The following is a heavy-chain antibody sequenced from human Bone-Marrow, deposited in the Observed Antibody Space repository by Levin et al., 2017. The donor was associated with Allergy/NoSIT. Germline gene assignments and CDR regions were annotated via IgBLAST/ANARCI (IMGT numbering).Heavy chain of an antibody. Sequence: PGGSLRLSCAASGFTFSSYAMSWVRQAPGKGLEWVSAISGSGGSTYYADSVKGRFTISRDNSKNTLYLQMNSLRAEDTAVYYCSLVVITGSYYFDYWGQGTLVTVSS. J-gene: IGHJ4*02. V-gene: IGHV3-23*01. CDR3: SLVVITGSYYFDY. D-gene: IGHD3-22*01. CDR2: ISGSGGST. CDR1: GFTFSSYA.